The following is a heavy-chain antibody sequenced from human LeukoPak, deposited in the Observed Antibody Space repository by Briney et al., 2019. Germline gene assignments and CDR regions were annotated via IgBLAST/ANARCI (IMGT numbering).Heavy chain of an antibody. CDR2: ISYDGSNK. CDR1: GFTFSSYA. CDR3: AKAATGYDSSGYYSPQSD. V-gene: IGHV3-30*04. D-gene: IGHD3-22*01. J-gene: IGHJ4*02. Sequence: GGSLRLSCAASGFTFSSYAMHWVRQAPGKGLEWVAVISYDGSNKYYADSVKGRFTISRDNSKNTLYLQMNSLRAEDTAVYYCAKAATGYDSSGYYSPQSDWGQGTLVTVSS.